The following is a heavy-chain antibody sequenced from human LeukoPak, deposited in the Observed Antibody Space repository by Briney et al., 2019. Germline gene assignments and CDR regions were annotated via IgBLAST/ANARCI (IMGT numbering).Heavy chain of an antibody. CDR1: GGTFSSYA. CDR3: ARSSRGHFHYYYYGMDV. V-gene: IGHV1-69*13. Sequence: SVKVSCKASGGTFSSYAISRVRQAPGQGLEWMGGIIPIFGTANYAQKFQGRVTITADESTSTAYMELSSLRSEDTAVYYCARSSRGHFHYYYYGMDVWGQGTTVTVSS. J-gene: IGHJ6*02. D-gene: IGHD6-25*01. CDR2: IIPIFGTA.